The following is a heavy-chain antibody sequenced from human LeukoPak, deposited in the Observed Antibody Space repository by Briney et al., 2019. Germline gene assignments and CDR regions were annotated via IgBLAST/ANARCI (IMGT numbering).Heavy chain of an antibody. Sequence: PSETLSLTCAVYGGSFSGYYWSWIRQPPGKGLEWIGEINHSGSTNYNPSLKSRVTISVDTSKNQFSLKLSSVTAADTAVYYCARVIRTYFDPWGQGTLVTVSS. D-gene: IGHD3-16*01. V-gene: IGHV4-34*01. CDR3: ARVIRTYFDP. CDR2: INHSGST. J-gene: IGHJ5*02. CDR1: GGSFSGYY.